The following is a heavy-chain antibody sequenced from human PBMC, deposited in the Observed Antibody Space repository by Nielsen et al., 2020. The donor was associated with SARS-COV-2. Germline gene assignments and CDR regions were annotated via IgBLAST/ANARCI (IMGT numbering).Heavy chain of an antibody. CDR1: GGSISSSSYY. CDR2: INHSGST. Sequence: SETLSLTCTVSGGSISSSSYYWSWIRQPPGKGLEWIGEINHSGSTNYNPSLKSRVTISVDTSKNQFSLKLSSVTAADTAVYYCAREVRSGDGPLYCMDVWGKGTTVTVSS. V-gene: IGHV4-39*07. CDR3: AREVRSGDGPLYCMDV. D-gene: IGHD7-27*01. J-gene: IGHJ6*03.